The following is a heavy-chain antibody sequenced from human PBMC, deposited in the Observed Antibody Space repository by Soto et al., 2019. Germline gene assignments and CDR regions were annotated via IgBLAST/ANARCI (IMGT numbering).Heavy chain of an antibody. CDR1: GSTFADYG. J-gene: IGHJ6*02. CDR2: ITYDGLYQ. D-gene: IGHD3-22*01. Sequence: GGFLRFSGVGLGSTFADYGLHWVCQAPGKGLEGAAVITYDGLYQYSADSAKARFTFSRASSTHPVYLQGRARRSEDTAVYYCAKSFDLGYDSTAYCLTGIDVWGQGTTVTVSS. V-gene: IGHV3-30*18. CDR3: AKSFDLGYDSTAYCLTGIDV.